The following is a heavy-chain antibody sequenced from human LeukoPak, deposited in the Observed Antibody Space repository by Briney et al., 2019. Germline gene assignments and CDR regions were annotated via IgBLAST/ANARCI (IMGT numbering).Heavy chain of an antibody. J-gene: IGHJ4*02. CDR2: ISSSSSYI. Sequence: KPGGSLRLSCAASGFTFSSYTINWVRQTLGKGLEWVSSISSSSSYIYYADSVKGRFTISRDNAKNSLYLQMNSLRAEDTAVYYCARDPRATVTLDFDYWGQGTLVTVSS. CDR1: GFTFSSYT. D-gene: IGHD4-17*01. V-gene: IGHV3-21*01. CDR3: ARDPRATVTLDFDY.